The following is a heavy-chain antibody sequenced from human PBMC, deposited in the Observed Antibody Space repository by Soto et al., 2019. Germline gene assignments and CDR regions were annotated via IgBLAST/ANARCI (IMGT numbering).Heavy chain of an antibody. V-gene: IGHV4-59*02. CDR2: MHYTGSS. D-gene: IGHD5-18*01. CDR3: ARDGGYLRLRYYFDY. CDR1: GDSVTSHY. J-gene: IGHJ4*02. Sequence: SETLSLTCSFSGDSVTSHYLTWIRQSPEKGLEWIGYMHYTGSSHYNPSLKSRLTISVDRSKNQFTLQMNSLRAEDTAVYYCARDGGYLRLRYYFDYWGQGTLVTVSS.